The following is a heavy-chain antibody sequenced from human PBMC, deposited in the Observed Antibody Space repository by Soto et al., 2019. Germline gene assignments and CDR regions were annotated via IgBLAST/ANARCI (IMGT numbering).Heavy chain of an antibody. CDR1: GGTFNSYT. J-gene: IGHJ2*01. CDR3: ATEKGSGSGWYDRYFDL. Sequence: QVQLLQSGTEVKKPGSSVKVSCQASGGTFNSYTITWLRQAPGQGLEWMGGIIPIFVTTNSAQKFQGRVTIPADESTSTAYMELISLRSEDTAVYYFATEKGSGSGWYDRYFDLWGRGTLVTVSS. CDR2: IIPIFVTT. D-gene: IGHD6-19*01. V-gene: IGHV1-69*01.